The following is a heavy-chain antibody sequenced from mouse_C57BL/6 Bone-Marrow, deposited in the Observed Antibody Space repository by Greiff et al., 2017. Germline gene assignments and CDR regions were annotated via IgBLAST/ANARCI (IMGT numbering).Heavy chain of an antibody. CDR3: ARAALVLGEAY. J-gene: IGHJ3*01. Sequence: VMLVESGAELVKPGASVKISCKASGYAFSSYWMNWVKQRPGKGLEWIGQIYPGDGDTNYNGKFKGKATLTVDNSSSTAYMQLSSLTSEDSAVYFCARAALVLGEAYWGQGTLVTVSA. CDR1: GYAFSSYW. D-gene: IGHD3-3*01. CDR2: IYPGDGDT. V-gene: IGHV1-80*01.